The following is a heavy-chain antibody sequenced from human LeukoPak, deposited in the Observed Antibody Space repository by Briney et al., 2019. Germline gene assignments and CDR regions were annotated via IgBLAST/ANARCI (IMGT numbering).Heavy chain of an antibody. CDR2: IFGNGDTT. J-gene: IGHJ4*02. V-gene: IGHV3-23*01. CDR3: AKRNTMVRGGPCFDY. D-gene: IGHD3-10*01. CDR1: GFTFDDYA. Sequence: GGSLRLSCEASGFTFDDYAMHWVRQAPGKGLEWVSIIFGNGDTTYYADSVKGRFTVSRDNSKDTLYLQMNDLRPDDTAIYYCAKRNTMVRGGPCFDYWGQGLLVTVSS.